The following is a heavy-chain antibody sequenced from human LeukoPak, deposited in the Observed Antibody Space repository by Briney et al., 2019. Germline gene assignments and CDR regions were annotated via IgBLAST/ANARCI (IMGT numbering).Heavy chain of an antibody. CDR3: AKDVHDYINY. CDR2: IRYDGNNK. Sequence: GGSLRLSCAASGFTFSSYAMSWVRQAPGKGLEWVAFIRYDGNNKYYADSVKGRFTISRDNSKNTLYLQMNSLRTEDTAVYYCAKDVHDYINYWGQGTLVTVSS. J-gene: IGHJ4*02. V-gene: IGHV3-30*02. CDR1: GFTFSSYA. D-gene: IGHD3-16*01.